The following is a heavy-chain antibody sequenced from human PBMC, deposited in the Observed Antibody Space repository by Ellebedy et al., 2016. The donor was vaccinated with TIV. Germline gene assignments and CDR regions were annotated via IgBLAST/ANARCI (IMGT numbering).Heavy chain of an antibody. CDR3: AREAGTSGWYSGFQH. CDR1: GFILSSYG. D-gene: IGHD6-19*01. V-gene: IGHV3-33*01. CDR2: IWFDGSKE. J-gene: IGHJ1*01. Sequence: GGSLRLSCAASGFILSSYGMHWVRQAPGKGLEWVALIWFDGSKEYYADSVKGRFTISRNDSKNTLYLQMNSLRAEDTANYYCAREAGTSGWYSGFQHWGQGTLVTVSS.